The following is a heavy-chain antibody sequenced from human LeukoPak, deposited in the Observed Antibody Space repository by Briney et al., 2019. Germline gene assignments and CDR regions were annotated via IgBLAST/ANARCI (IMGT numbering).Heavy chain of an antibody. V-gene: IGHV1-2*02. D-gene: IGHD2-21*01. Sequence: SWKASSKAFGYISTNSYMHWLRQAPGQGLEWMGWINPRSGGTNFAQKFQGRVTMTRDTSISAAYMELSRLRSDDTAVYYCARHVSSSGEDSWGQGTLVTVSS. CDR2: INPRSGGT. J-gene: IGHJ4*02. CDR3: ARHVSSSGEDS. CDR1: GYISTNSY.